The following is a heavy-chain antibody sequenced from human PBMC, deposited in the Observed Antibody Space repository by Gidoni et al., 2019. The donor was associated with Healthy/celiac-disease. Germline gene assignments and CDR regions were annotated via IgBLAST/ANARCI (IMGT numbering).Heavy chain of an antibody. J-gene: IGHJ4*02. Sequence: EVQLVESGGGLVKPGGSLRLSCAASGFTFSSYSMNWVRQAPGKGLEWVSSISSSSSYIYYADSVKGRFTISRDNAKNSLYLQMNSLRAEDTAVYYCASHKVLYYFDYWGQGTLVTVSS. CDR1: GFTFSSYS. D-gene: IGHD3-10*01. CDR2: ISSSSSYI. CDR3: ASHKVLYYFDY. V-gene: IGHV3-21*01.